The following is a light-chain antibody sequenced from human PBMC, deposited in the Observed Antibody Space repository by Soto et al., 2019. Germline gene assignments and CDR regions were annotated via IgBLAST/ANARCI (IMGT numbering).Light chain of an antibody. J-gene: IGKJ2*01. CDR2: WAS. Sequence: DIVMTQSPDSLAVSLGERATINCKSSQSVLYSSNNKNYLAWYQQKPGQPHKLLIYWASTRESGVPDRFSGSGSGTDFTLPISSLQAEDVAVYYCQQSYSTPYTFGQGTKLEIK. CDR1: QSVLYSSNNKNY. V-gene: IGKV4-1*01. CDR3: QQSYSTPYT.